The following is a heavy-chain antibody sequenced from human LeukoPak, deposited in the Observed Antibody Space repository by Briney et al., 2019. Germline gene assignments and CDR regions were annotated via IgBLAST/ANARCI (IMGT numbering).Heavy chain of an antibody. J-gene: IGHJ5*02. V-gene: IGHV1-2*02. CDR2: INPNSGGT. Sequence: ASVKVSCKASGYTFTGYYMHWVRQAPGQGLEWMGWINPNSGGTNYAQKFQGRVTMTRDTSISTAYMELSRLRSDDTAVYYCARERGCSSTSCYGGWFDPWGQGTLVTVSS. D-gene: IGHD2-2*01. CDR1: GYTFTGYY. CDR3: ARERGCSSTSCYGGWFDP.